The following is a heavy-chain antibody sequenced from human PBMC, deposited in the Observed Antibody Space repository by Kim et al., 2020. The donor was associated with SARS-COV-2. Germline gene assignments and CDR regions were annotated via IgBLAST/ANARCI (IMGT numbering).Heavy chain of an antibody. CDR2: ICGGKT. Sequence: GGSLRLSCAASGFTFSDYGMSWVRQAPGKGLEWVSGICGGKTYYADSVKGRFTISRDNSKNTLYLQMNSLRAEDTAVYYCAKGGRGDYCNTWLDSWGQGARVTVYS. V-gene: IGHV3-23*01. D-gene: IGHD2-15*01. CDR3: AKGGRGDYCNTWLDS. CDR1: GFTFSDYG. J-gene: IGHJ5*01.